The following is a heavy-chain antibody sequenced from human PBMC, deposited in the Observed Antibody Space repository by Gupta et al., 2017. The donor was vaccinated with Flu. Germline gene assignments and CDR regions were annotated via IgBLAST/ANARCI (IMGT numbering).Heavy chain of an antibody. CDR3: ARHRSGTFYFGDF. CDR1: TSGSYF. J-gene: IGHJ4*02. D-gene: IGHD1-26*01. CDR2: IYYNGDT. Sequence: TSGSYFWGWIRQPPGRGLEWIGSIYYNGDTTYNPSLKSRVSISVDTSQYQFSLELSSVTAADTAVYYCARHRSGTFYFGDFWGQGALVTVSS. V-gene: IGHV4-39*01.